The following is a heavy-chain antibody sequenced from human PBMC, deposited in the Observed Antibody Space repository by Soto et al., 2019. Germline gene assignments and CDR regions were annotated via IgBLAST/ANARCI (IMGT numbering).Heavy chain of an antibody. V-gene: IGHV3-30*18. J-gene: IGHJ4*02. CDR2: ISYDGSNK. CDR3: AKDHGSSSSWYFDY. CDR1: GFTFSSYG. D-gene: IGHD6-13*01. Sequence: GGSLRLSCAASGFTFSSYGMHWVRQAPGKGLEWVAVISYDGSNKYYADSVKGRFTISRDNSKNTLYLQMNSLRAEDTAVYYCAKDHGSSSSWYFDYWGQGTLVTVSS.